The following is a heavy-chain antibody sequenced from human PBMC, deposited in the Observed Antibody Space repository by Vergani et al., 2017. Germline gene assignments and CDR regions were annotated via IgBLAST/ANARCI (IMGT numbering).Heavy chain of an antibody. V-gene: IGHV3-53*04. J-gene: IGHJ3*02. CDR2: IYSGGTT. D-gene: IGHD7-27*01. CDR3: ARETMGLGIGAFDI. Sequence: EVQLVESGGGLVQPGGSLRLSCAASGFTVSSNYMSWVRKAPGKGLEWVSVIYSGGTTYYADSVKGRFTISRHNSKNTLYLQMNSLRAEDTAVYYCARETMGLGIGAFDIWGQGTMVTVSS. CDR1: GFTVSSNY.